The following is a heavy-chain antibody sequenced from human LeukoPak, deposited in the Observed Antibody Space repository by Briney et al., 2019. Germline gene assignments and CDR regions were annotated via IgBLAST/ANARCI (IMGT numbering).Heavy chain of an antibody. V-gene: IGHV1-46*03. Sequence: ASVKVSCKASGCTFTSYYMHWVRQAPGQGLEWMGIINPSGGSTSYAQKFQGRVTMTRDMSTSTAYMELSGLRSEDTAVYYCAAFGSGSEFHFDYWGQGTLVTVSS. CDR2: INPSGGST. CDR3: AAFGSGSEFHFDY. J-gene: IGHJ4*02. D-gene: IGHD3-10*01. CDR1: GCTFTSYY.